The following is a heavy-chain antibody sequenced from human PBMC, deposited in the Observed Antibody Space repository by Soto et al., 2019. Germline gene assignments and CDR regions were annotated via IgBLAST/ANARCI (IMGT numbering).Heavy chain of an antibody. CDR2: ISYDGSNK. D-gene: IGHD1-26*01. CDR3: AKGPGSYDRPSYFDY. V-gene: IGHV3-30*18. J-gene: IGHJ4*02. Sequence: GGSLRLSCAASGFTFSSYGMHWVRQAPGKGLEWVAVISYDGSNKYYADSVKGRFTISRDNSKNTLYLQMNSLRAEDTAVYYCAKGPGSYDRPSYFDYWGQGTLVTVSS. CDR1: GFTFSSYG.